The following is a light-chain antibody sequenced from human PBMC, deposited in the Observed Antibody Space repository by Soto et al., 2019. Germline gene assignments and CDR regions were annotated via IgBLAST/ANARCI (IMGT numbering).Light chain of an antibody. V-gene: IGLV1-44*01. Sequence: QLVLTQPPSASGTPGQRVTISCSGSSSNIGSSTVNWYQHLPGTAPKVLMYSNNDRPSGVPDRFSGSKSGTSASLAISGLQSEDEADYYCAAWDDSLNGVVFGGGTKVTVL. CDR1: SSNIGSST. CDR2: SNN. J-gene: IGLJ2*01. CDR3: AAWDDSLNGVV.